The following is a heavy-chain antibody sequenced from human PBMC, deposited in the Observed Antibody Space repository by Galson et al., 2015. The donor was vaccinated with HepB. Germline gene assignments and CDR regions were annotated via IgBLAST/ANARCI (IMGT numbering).Heavy chain of an antibody. CDR2: INTIGGSV. D-gene: IGHD2-8*02. J-gene: IGHJ4*02. Sequence: SVKVSCKASGYTFSDYYIHWMRQAPGQGLEWMGIINTIGGSVRIAERFQGRLTMTRDTSTSTVYMELNSLRSEDTAVYYCARLGYCTGGVCSSGFDNWGQGTLVTVSS. CDR3: ARLGYCTGGVCSSGFDN. V-gene: IGHV1-46*03. CDR1: GYTFSDYY.